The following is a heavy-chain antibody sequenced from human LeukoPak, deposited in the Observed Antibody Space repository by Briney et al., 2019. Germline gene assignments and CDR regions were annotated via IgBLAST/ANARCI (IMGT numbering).Heavy chain of an antibody. CDR3: AKEGADFSGYLDH. CDR1: GITVSSNY. J-gene: IGHJ4*02. Sequence: GGSLRLSCAASGITVSSNYMSWVRQAPGRGLEWVSIIYANGNTYYADSVKGRFTISRDNSKNTLSLQMNSLRAEDTAVYYCAKEGADFSGYLDHWGQGTLVTVSS. V-gene: IGHV3-66*01. D-gene: IGHD3-3*01. CDR2: IYANGNT.